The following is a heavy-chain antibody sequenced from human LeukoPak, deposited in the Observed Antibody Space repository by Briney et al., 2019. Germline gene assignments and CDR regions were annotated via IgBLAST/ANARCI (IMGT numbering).Heavy chain of an antibody. V-gene: IGHV3-7*01. D-gene: IGHD6-19*01. CDR3: AREGSDWNYYYYMDV. CDR2: INQDGSEK. CDR1: GFTFSSYW. J-gene: IGHJ6*03. Sequence: GGSLRLSCAASGFTFSSYWMSWVRQAPGKGLEWVANINQDGSEKYYVDSVKGRFAISRDNAKNSLYLQMNSLRAEDTAVYYCAREGSDWNYYYYMDVWGKGTTVTISS.